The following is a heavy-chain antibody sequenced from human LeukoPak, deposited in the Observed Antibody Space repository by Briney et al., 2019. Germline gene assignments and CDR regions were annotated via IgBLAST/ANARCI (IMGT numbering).Heavy chain of an antibody. D-gene: IGHD3-9*01. V-gene: IGHV1-18*01. CDR3: ARDLNYDILTGYHTDDYYYYGMDV. CDR1: GYTFTSYG. Sequence: ASVKVSCKASGYTFTSYGISWVRQSPGQGLEWMGWISAYNGNTNYAQKLQGRVTMTTDTSTSTAYMELRSLRSDDTAVYYCARDLNYDILTGYHTDDYYYYGMDVWGQGTTVTVSS. CDR2: ISAYNGNT. J-gene: IGHJ6*02.